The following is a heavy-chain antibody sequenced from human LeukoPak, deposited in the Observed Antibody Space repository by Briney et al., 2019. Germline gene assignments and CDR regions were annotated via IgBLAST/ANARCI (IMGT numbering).Heavy chain of an antibody. CDR3: SVKAAAGD. CDR2: VSYDGSNK. J-gene: IGHJ4*02. D-gene: IGHD6-13*01. Sequence: LSGGSLRLSCAASGFPFSSYGMHWVRQTPGKGLEWVAVVSYDGSNKFYADSVKGRFTISRDNSKNTLYLQMNSLRAEDTAVYYCSVKAAAGDWGQGTLVTVSS. V-gene: IGHV3-30*03. CDR1: GFPFSSYG.